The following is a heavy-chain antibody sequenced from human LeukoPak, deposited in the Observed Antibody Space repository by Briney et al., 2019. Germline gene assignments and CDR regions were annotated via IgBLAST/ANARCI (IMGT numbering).Heavy chain of an antibody. CDR2: MSGDATST. J-gene: IGHJ4*02. V-gene: IGHV3-23*01. CDR3: ATSPSVCSWYSYDW. Sequence: GGSLRLSCAASGVTSSSFAMSWVRQAPGKGLEWVSTMSGDATSTYYADSVKGRFTISRDNSKNTLYLQMNSLRAEDTAVYYCATSPSVCSWYSYDWWGQGTLVTVSS. D-gene: IGHD6-13*01. CDR1: GVTSSSFA.